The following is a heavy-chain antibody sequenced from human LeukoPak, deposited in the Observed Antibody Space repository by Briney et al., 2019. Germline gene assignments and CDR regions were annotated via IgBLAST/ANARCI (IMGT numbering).Heavy chain of an antibody. CDR1: GFTFGDYA. Sequence: PGGSLRLSCTASGFTFGDYAMSWVRQAPGKGLEWVAFIRSKAYDGTTEYAASVKGRFTISRDDSKSIAYLQMNSLKTEDTAVYFCTRDLCRITSCYAPFDYWGQGTLVTVSS. V-gene: IGHV3-49*04. J-gene: IGHJ4*02. D-gene: IGHD2-2*01. CDR3: TRDLCRITSCYAPFDY. CDR2: IRSKAYDGTT.